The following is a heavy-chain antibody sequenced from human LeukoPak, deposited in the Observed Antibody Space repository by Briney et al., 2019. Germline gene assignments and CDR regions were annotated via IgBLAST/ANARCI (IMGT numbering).Heavy chain of an antibody. V-gene: IGHV3-48*01. CDR2: ISSSSSTI. Sequence: GGSLRLSCAASGFTFSTYSMNWVRQAPGKGLEWVSYISSSSSTIYYADSVKGRFTISRDNAKNSLYLQMNSLRAEDTAVYYCARYYSRGYYYGMDVWGQGTTVTVSS. CDR3: ARYYSRGYYYGMDV. CDR1: GFTFSTYS. J-gene: IGHJ6*02. D-gene: IGHD6-13*01.